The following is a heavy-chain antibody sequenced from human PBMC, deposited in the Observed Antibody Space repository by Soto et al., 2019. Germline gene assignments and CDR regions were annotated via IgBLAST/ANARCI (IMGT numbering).Heavy chain of an antibody. CDR3: ASDMVVVAPDYYYGMDV. V-gene: IGHV1-18*04. D-gene: IGHD2-21*01. Sequence: ASVKVSCKASGYTFTSYGISWVRQAPGQGLEWMGWISAYNGNTNYAQKLQGRVTMTTDTSTSTAYMELRSLRSDDTAVYYCASDMVVVAPDYYYGMDVWGQGTTVTVSS. CDR2: ISAYNGNT. CDR1: GYTFTSYG. J-gene: IGHJ6*02.